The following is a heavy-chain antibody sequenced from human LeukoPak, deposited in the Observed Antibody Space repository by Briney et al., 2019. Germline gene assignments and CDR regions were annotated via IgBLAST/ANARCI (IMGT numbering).Heavy chain of an antibody. CDR3: AKNTRGPGRYYFDY. Sequence: SETLSLTCAVSGGSISSSNWWSWVRQPPGKGLEWIGEIYHSGSTNYNPSLKSRVTISVDKSKNQFSLKLGSVTAADTAVYYCAKNTRGPGRYYFDYWGQGTLVTVSS. J-gene: IGHJ4*02. CDR1: GGSISSSNW. V-gene: IGHV4-4*02. D-gene: IGHD2/OR15-2a*01. CDR2: IYHSGST.